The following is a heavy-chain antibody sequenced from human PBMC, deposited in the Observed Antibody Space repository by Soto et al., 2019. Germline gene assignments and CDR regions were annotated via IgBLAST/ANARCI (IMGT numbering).Heavy chain of an antibody. CDR2: IYYIGAY. CDR1: GASVSSYY. Sequence: PSETLSLTCSVSGASVSSYYWSWVRHPPGKGLEWIGYIYYIGAYNYNPSLKSRVTISVDTSKNQLSLKLTSVTAADTAVYYCARTPETRDWLDPWGQGTLVTVSS. J-gene: IGHJ5*02. CDR3: ARTPETRDWLDP. V-gene: IGHV4-59*02. D-gene: IGHD1-7*01.